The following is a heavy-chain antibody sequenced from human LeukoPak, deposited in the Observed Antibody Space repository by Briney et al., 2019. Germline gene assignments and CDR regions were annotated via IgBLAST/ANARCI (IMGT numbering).Heavy chain of an antibody. CDR1: GYXFTRYW. D-gene: IGHD3-22*01. Sequence: GESLKISCNGSGYXFTRYWIGWVRQMPGKGLEWMGIVYPDDSDARYSPSFQGQVAISADKSINTAYLQWSSLKASDTAIYYCARRDISGYYHFDYWGQGTLVTVSS. CDR2: VYPDDSDA. V-gene: IGHV5-51*01. CDR3: ARRDISGYYHFDY. J-gene: IGHJ4*02.